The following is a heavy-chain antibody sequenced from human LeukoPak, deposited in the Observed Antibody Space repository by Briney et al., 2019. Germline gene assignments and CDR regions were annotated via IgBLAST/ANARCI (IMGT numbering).Heavy chain of an antibody. Sequence: ASVSVSCKTSGYTFGSSHINWVRQSNGQGHEWTGWMDPNRGNTGYAQKFQGRVTMTRNTSISTAYMELSSLRSEDTALYYCTRTIAATRTLYPWGQGTQVIVSS. CDR1: GYTFGSSH. V-gene: IGHV1-8*01. J-gene: IGHJ5*02. CDR3: TRTIAATRTLYP. D-gene: IGHD6-6*01. CDR2: MDPNRGNT.